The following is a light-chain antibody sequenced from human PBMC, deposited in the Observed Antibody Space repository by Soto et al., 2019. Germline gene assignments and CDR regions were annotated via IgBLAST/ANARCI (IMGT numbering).Light chain of an antibody. CDR1: QSVSSSY. CDR2: DAS. Sequence: EIVLTQSPGTLSLSPGAGATLSRRASQSVSSSYLAWYQQKPGQAPRILIYDASNRATGIPDRFSGSGSGTDFTLTISSLEPEDFAVYYCQQRSNWITLGQGTRLEIK. CDR3: QQRSNWIT. V-gene: IGKV3D-20*02. J-gene: IGKJ5*01.